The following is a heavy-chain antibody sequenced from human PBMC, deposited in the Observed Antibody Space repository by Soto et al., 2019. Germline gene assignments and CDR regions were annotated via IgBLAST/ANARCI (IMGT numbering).Heavy chain of an antibody. V-gene: IGHV3-48*03. CDR1: GFVFKNYE. CDR3: ARDIDNRDYYYGLDV. J-gene: IGHJ6*02. CDR2: ISNSGNTI. D-gene: IGHD1-20*01. Sequence: LRLSCVASGFVFKNYEMNWVRQAPGKGLEWISYISNSGNTIYVADSMRGRFTISRDNAKNSLFLQMNSLRADDTAVYYCARDIDNRDYYYGLDVWGQGTTVTISS.